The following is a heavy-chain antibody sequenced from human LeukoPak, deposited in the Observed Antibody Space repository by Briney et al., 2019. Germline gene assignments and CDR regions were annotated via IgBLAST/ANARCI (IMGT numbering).Heavy chain of an antibody. CDR1: GGSFSGNN. D-gene: IGHD2-2*01. CDR2: INHSGST. CDR3: ARGPWSIVVVPAATLPKKRWFDP. J-gene: IGHJ5*02. V-gene: IGHV4-34*01. Sequence: PSETLSLTCAVYGGSFSGNNWNWIRQPPGKGLEWIGEINHSGSTNYNPSLKSRVTISVDTSKNQFSLKLSSVTAADTAVYYCARGPWSIVVVPAATLPKKRWFDPWGQGTLVTVSS.